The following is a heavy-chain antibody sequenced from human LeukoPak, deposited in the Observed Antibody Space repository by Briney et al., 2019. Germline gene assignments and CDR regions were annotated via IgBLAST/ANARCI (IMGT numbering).Heavy chain of an antibody. Sequence: PGGSLRLSCAASGFTLSSYNMNWVRQAPGKGLEWVSHITSGGTVYYADSVKGPFTISRDNAKNSLYLQRNSLRAEDTAVYYCAREYLRRKTGYFDYWGQGTLVTVS. CDR1: GFTLSSYN. J-gene: IGHJ4*02. CDR3: AREYLRRKTGYFDY. V-gene: IGHV3-48*01. CDR2: ITSGGTV. D-gene: IGHD1-14*01.